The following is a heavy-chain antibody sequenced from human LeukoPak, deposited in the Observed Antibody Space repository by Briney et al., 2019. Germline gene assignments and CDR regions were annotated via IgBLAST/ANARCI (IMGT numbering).Heavy chain of an antibody. CDR1: GFTFSSYA. CDR3: ARARGLVGATDY. CDR2: ISYDGSNK. D-gene: IGHD1-26*01. Sequence: GGSLRLSSAASGFTFSSYAMHWVRQAPGKGLEWVAVISYDGSNKYYADSVKGRFTISRDNSKNTLYLQMNSLRAEDTAVYYCARARGLVGATDYWGQGTLVTVSS. V-gene: IGHV3-30*04. J-gene: IGHJ4*02.